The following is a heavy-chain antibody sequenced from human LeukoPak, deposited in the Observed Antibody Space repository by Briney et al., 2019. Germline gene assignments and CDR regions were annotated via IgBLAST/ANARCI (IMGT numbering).Heavy chain of an antibody. Sequence: SETLSLTCTVSGGSISSYYWSWIRQPAGKGLEWIGRIYTSGSTNYNPSLKSRVTMSVDTSKNQFSLKLSSVTAADTAVYYCARAGYGSGSPYYYYYYGMYVWGQGTTVTVSS. CDR2: IYTSGST. CDR1: GGSISSYY. CDR3: ARAGYGSGSPYYYYYYGMYV. J-gene: IGHJ6*02. D-gene: IGHD3-10*01. V-gene: IGHV4-4*07.